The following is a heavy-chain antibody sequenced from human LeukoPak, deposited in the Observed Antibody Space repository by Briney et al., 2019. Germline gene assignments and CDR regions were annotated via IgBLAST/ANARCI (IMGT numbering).Heavy chain of an antibody. CDR2: IYSSGST. Sequence: GGSLRLSCAVSGFTVSSNYMSWVRQAPGKGLEWVSVIYSSGSTYYADSVKGRFTISRDSSKNTLYLQMNSLRAKDTAVYYCARDRGLYYYNSRGYYHDYWGQGTLVTVSS. V-gene: IGHV3-53*01. CDR3: ARDRGLYYYNSRGYYHDY. D-gene: IGHD3-22*01. CDR1: GFTVSSNY. J-gene: IGHJ4*02.